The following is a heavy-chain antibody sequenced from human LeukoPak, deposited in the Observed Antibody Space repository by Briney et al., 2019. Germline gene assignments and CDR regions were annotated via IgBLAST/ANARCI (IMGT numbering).Heavy chain of an antibody. CDR1: GFTFSSYG. Sequence: GRSLRLSCAASGFTFSSYGMHWVRQAPGKGLEWVAVTSYDGSNEYYADSVKGRFTISRDNSKNTLYLQMNSLRAEDTAVYYCAKDAIVLMVRRFDYWGQGTLVTVSS. CDR3: AKDAIVLMVRRFDY. J-gene: IGHJ4*02. D-gene: IGHD2-8*01. V-gene: IGHV3-30*18. CDR2: TSYDGSNE.